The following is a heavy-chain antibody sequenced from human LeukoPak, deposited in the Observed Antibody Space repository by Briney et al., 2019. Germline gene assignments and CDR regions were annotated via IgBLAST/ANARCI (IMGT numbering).Heavy chain of an antibody. V-gene: IGHV1-2*02. D-gene: IGHD5-12*01. CDR3: ARDVDRGYSGYDFSDY. Sequence: ASVKVSCKASGYTFTGYYMHWVRQAPGQGLEWMGWINPNSGGTNYAQKLQGRVTMTTDASTSTAYMELRSLRSDDTAVYYCARDVDRGYSGYDFSDYWGQGTLVTVSS. J-gene: IGHJ4*02. CDR2: INPNSGGT. CDR1: GYTFTGYY.